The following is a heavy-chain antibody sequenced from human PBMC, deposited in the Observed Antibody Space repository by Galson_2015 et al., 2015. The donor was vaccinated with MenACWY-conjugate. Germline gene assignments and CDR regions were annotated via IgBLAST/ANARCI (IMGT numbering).Heavy chain of an antibody. V-gene: IGHV3-53*01. J-gene: IGHJ6*02. CDR2: IYSDGTT. CDR3: ARDSRSTTVWGVTKRETIYYYYGMDV. CDR1: GFNVDYHS. Sequence: LRLSCAVSGFNVDYHSMTWVRQAPGKGLECVSVIYSDGTTYYADSVKDRFTISRDNSKNTVFLQMNSLTVEDTAVYYCARDSRSTTVWGVTKRETIYYYYGMDVWGQGTTVTVSS. D-gene: IGHD3-10*01.